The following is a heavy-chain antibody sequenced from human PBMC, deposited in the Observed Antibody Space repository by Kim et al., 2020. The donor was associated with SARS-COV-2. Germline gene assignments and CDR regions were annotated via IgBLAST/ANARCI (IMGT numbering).Heavy chain of an antibody. Sequence: GGSLRLSCAASGFTFSSYSMNWVRQAPGKGLEWVSYISSSSSTIYYADSVKGRFTISRDNAKNSLYLQMNSLRDEDTAVYYCARAVGVAAAKIWGSWILNRFDYWGQGTLVTVSS. J-gene: IGHJ4*02. CDR3: ARAVGVAAAKIWGSWILNRFDY. V-gene: IGHV3-48*02. CDR1: GFTFSSYS. CDR2: ISSSSSTI. D-gene: IGHD6-13*01.